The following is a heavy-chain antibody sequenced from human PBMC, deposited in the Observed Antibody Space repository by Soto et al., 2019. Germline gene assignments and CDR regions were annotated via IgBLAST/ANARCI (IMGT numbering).Heavy chain of an antibody. V-gene: IGHV4-31*03. Sequence: SETLSLTCTVSGGSISSGGYYWSWIHQHPGKGLEWIGYIYYSGSTYYNPSLKSRVTISVDTSKNQFSLKLSSVTAADTAVYYCAREKTAGAFDSSGPSDYWGQGTLVTVSS. D-gene: IGHD3-22*01. CDR3: AREKTAGAFDSSGPSDY. CDR2: IYYSGST. J-gene: IGHJ4*02. CDR1: GGSISSGGYY.